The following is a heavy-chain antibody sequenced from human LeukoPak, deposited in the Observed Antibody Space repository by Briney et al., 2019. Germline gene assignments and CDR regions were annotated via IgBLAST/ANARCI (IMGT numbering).Heavy chain of an antibody. V-gene: IGHV1-18*01. Sequence: GASVKVSCKASGYTFTSYGISWVRQAPGQGLEWMGWISAYNGNTNYAQKLQGRVTMTTNTPTRTAYMELRNLSSDDTAVYYCARDALPGAYDSSGYSSPGAWLDPWGQGTLVTVSS. CDR3: ARDALPGAYDSSGYSSPGAWLDP. J-gene: IGHJ5*02. CDR2: ISAYNGNT. CDR1: GYTFTSYG. D-gene: IGHD3-22*01.